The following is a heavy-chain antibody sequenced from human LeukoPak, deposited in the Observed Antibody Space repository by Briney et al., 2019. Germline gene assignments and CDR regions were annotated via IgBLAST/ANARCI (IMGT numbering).Heavy chain of an antibody. V-gene: IGHV3-21*01. D-gene: IGHD4-23*01. CDR3: ARDRPVVKLENWSDP. CDR2: ISSSSSYI. Sequence: GGSLRLSCAASGFTFSSYSMNWVRQAPGKGLEWVSSISSSSSYIYYADSVKGRFTISRDNAKNSLYLQMNSLRAEDTAVYYCARDRPVVKLENWSDPWGQGTLVTVSS. J-gene: IGHJ5*02. CDR1: GFTFSSYS.